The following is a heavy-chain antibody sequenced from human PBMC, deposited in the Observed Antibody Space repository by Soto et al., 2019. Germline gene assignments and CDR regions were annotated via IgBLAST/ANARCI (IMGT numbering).Heavy chain of an antibody. Sequence: PGGSLRLSCAASGFTFSDSWMNWVRQAPGKGLEWVAYISADGRETNHVASVKGRFTISRDNAKNSLYLQMNNLRAEDTAVYYCAVKPRLLDSRGQGTLVTVSS. D-gene: IGHD3-9*01. CDR2: ISADGRET. CDR1: GFTFSDSW. J-gene: IGHJ4*02. V-gene: IGHV3-7*01. CDR3: AVKPRLLDS.